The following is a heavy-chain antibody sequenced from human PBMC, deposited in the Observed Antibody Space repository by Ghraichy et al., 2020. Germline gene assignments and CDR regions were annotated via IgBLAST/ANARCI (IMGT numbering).Heavy chain of an antibody. CDR3: AKSKNYYFDY. CDR1: GFTFSSYS. D-gene: IGHD1-7*01. V-gene: IGHV3-48*02. J-gene: IGHJ4*02. Sequence: LSLTCAASGFTFSSYSMNWVRQAPGKGLEWVSYITSSSGGIYYADSVKGRFTISRDNAKNSLYLQMNSLRDEDTAVYYCAKSKNYYFDYWGQGTLVTVSS. CDR2: ITSSSGGI.